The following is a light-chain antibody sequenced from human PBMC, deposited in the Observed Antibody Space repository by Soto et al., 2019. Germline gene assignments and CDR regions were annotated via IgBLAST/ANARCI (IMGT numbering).Light chain of an antibody. V-gene: IGLV2-14*01. J-gene: IGLJ2*01. Sequence: QSALTQPASVSGSPGQSITISCTGTSSDLGRYNYVSWYQQYPGKAPKLIIYEVSNRPSGVSNRFSGSKSGNAASLTISGLQAEDEAGYYCSSYTSSGALFVFGGRTKVTVL. CDR1: SSDLGRYNY. CDR2: EVS. CDR3: SSYTSSGALFV.